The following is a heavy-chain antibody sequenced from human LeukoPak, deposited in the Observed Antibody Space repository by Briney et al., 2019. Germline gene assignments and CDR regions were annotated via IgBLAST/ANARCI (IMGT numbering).Heavy chain of an antibody. V-gene: IGHV4-4*07. CDR1: GGSISSYY. CDR3: ARAKTTPLLWFGGGYFDY. CDR2: IYTSGST. J-gene: IGHJ4*02. Sequence: SETLSLTCTVSGGSISSYYWSWIRQPAGKGLEWIGRIYTSGSTNYNHSLKSRVTMSVDTSENQFSLKLSSVTAADTAVYYCARAKTTPLLWFGGGYFDYWGQGTLVTVSS. D-gene: IGHD3-10*01.